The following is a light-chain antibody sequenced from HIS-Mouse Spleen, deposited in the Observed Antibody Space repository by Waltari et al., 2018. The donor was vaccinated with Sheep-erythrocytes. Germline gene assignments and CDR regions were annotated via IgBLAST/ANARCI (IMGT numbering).Light chain of an antibody. J-gene: IGLJ3*02. CDR2: EGS. V-gene: IGLV2-23*01. Sequence: QSALTQPAPVSGSPGQSITIPCTGTSSDVGSYNLVPWYQQHPGKAPKLMIYEGSKRPSGVSNRFSGSKSGNTASLTISGLQAEDEADYYCCSYAGSSTPWVFGGGTKLTVL. CDR1: SSDVGSYNL. CDR3: CSYAGSSTPWV.